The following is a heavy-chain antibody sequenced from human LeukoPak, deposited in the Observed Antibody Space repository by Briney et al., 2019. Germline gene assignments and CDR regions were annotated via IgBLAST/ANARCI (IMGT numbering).Heavy chain of an antibody. J-gene: IGHJ4*02. CDR1: GFTFSSYS. CDR2: ISSSGDTT. V-gene: IGHV3-64D*09. Sequence: GGSLRPSCSASGFTFSSYSMHWVRQAPGRGLEYVSAISSSGDTTYYADSVKGKFTISRDNSKNSLYLQMSSLSAEDTAIYYCVKDLSAAGVPFHYWGQGTLVTVSS. D-gene: IGHD6-13*01. CDR3: VKDLSAAGVPFHY.